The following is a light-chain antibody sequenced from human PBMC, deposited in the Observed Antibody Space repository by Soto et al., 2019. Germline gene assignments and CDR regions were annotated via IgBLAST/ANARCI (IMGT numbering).Light chain of an antibody. CDR1: SNDVGGYNY. CDR3: SSYTSSSTLDYV. J-gene: IGLJ1*01. V-gene: IGLV2-14*01. CDR2: DVS. Sequence: QSVLTQPASVSGSPGQSITISCTGTSNDVGGYNYVSWYQQHPGKAPKLMIYDVSNRPSGVSNRFSGSKSGNTASLTISGLQAEDEADYYCSSYTSSSTLDYVFGTGTKVTVL.